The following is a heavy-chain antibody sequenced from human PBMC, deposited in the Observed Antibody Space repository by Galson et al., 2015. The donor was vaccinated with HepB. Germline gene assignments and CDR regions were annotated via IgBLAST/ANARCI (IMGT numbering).Heavy chain of an antibody. CDR3: ARGKKSVLVRGVISYYYYGMDV. D-gene: IGHD3-10*01. V-gene: IGHV3-30*04. Sequence: SLRLSCAASGSTFSNFAMNWVRQAPGRGLEWVAVVSSDGIHTNYADSVKGRFTISRDNSEKTLFLQMNGLRAEDTGLYFCARGKKSVLVRGVISYYYYGMDVWGQGTTVIVSS. CDR1: GSTFSNFA. J-gene: IGHJ6*02. CDR2: VSSDGIHT.